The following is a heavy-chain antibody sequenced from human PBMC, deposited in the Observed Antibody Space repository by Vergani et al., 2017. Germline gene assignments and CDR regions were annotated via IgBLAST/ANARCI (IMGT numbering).Heavy chain of an antibody. V-gene: IGHV3-23*01. CDR2: IRGSGGST. D-gene: IGHD3-3*01. CDR3: AKDLFWPLVTTTKSNAFDI. CDR1: GFTFSSYA. Sequence: EVQLLESGGGLVQPGGSLRLSCAASGFTFSSYAMSWVRQAPGKGLEWVSAIRGSGGSTYYADSVKGRCTISSDNSKHTLYLQMNSLGAEDTAGYYCAKDLFWPLVTTTKSNAFDIWGQGTMVTVSS. J-gene: IGHJ3*02.